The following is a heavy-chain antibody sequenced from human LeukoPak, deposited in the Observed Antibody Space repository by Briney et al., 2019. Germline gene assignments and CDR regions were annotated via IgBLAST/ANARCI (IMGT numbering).Heavy chain of an antibody. CDR3: VKVRVGTLRYYYGMDV. CDR1: GFTFSSYA. CDR2: INNSGSTT. V-gene: IGHV3-23*05. J-gene: IGHJ6*02. D-gene: IGHD1-7*01. Sequence: GGSLRLSCAASGFTFSSYAMSWVRRAPGKGLEWVSGINNSGSTTYYADSVKGRFTISRDNSKSTLFLQMISLRAEDTAVYYCVKVRVGTLRYYYGMDVWGQGTTVTVSS.